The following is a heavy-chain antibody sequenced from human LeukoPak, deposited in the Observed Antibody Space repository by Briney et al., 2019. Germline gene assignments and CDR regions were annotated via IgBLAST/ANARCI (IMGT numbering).Heavy chain of an antibody. CDR3: ARTYDSSGSPPDY. CDR2: IIPIFGTA. V-gene: IGHV1-69*13. CDR1: GGTFSSYA. D-gene: IGHD3-22*01. J-gene: IGHJ4*02. Sequence: APVKVSCKASGGTFSSYAISWVRQAPGQGLEWMGGIIPIFGTANYAQKFQGRVTITADESTSTAYMELSSLRSEDTAVYYCARTYDSSGSPPDYWGQGTLVTVSS.